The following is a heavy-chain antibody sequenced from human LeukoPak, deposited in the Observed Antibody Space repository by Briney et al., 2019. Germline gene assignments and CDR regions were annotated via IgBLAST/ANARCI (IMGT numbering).Heavy chain of an antibody. V-gene: IGHV4-59*01. CDR2: IYHSGSS. Sequence: ETLSLTCTVSGGSIISYYWSWLRQPPGKGLEWIGYIYHSGSSNYNPSLKSRVTISVDTSNKQFSLKLSSVTAADTAVYYCARASMGYSSSWYFDYWGQGTLVTVSS. D-gene: IGHD6-13*01. J-gene: IGHJ4*02. CDR3: ARASMGYSSSWYFDY. CDR1: GGSIISYY.